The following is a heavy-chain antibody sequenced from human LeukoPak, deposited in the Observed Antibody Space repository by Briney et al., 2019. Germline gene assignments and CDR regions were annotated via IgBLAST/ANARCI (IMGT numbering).Heavy chain of an antibody. CDR1: GFTFSSYW. D-gene: IGHD6-6*01. CDR3: ARGADDSSSPDFDY. V-gene: IGHV3-7*02. Sequence: PGGSLRLSCAASGFTFSSYWMSWVRQAPGKGLEWVANIKQDGSEKYYVDSVKGRFTISRDNAKNSLYLQMNSLRAEDTAVYYCARGADDSSSPDFDYWGQGTLVTVSS. J-gene: IGHJ4*02. CDR2: IKQDGSEK.